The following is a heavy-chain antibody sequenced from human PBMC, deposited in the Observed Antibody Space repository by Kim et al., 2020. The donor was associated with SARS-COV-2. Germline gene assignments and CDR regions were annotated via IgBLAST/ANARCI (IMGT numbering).Heavy chain of an antibody. CDR2: IYYSGST. Sequence: SETLSLTCTVSGGSISSSSYYWGWIRQPPGKGLEWIGSIYYSGSTYYNPSLKSRVTISVDTSKNQFSLKLSSVTAADTAVYYCARTSSIAAHVAYYYGM. CDR1: GGSISSSSYY. D-gene: IGHD6-6*01. J-gene: IGHJ6*01. V-gene: IGHV4-39*01. CDR3: ARTSSIAAHVAYYYGM.